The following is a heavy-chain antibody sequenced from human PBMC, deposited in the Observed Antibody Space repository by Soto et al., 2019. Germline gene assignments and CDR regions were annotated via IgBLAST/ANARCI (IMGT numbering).Heavy chain of an antibody. D-gene: IGHD3-3*01. CDR2: IYSGGST. J-gene: IGHJ6*02. CDR3: ASESDFDFWSSNYIDGMDV. CDR1: GFTVSSNY. Sequence: PGGSLRLSCAASGFTVSSNYMSWVRQAPGKGLEWVSVIYSGGSTYYADSVKGRFTISRDNSKNTLYLQMNSLRAEDTAVYYCASESDFDFWSSNYIDGMDVWGQGTTVTVSS. V-gene: IGHV3-53*01.